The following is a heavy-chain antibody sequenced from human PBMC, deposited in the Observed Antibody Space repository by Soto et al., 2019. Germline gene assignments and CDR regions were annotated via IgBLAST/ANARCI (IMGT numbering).Heavy chain of an antibody. CDR3: ARLSTVTTLRYYYGMDV. V-gene: IGHV5-51*01. Sequence: GESLKISCNGSGYSFTIYCIGWVLRMPGKGLEWMGIIYPGDSDTRYSPSFQGQVTISADKSISTAYLQWSSLKASDTAMYYCARLSTVTTLRYYYGMDVWGQGTTVTVSS. CDR2: IYPGDSDT. J-gene: IGHJ6*02. D-gene: IGHD4-4*01. CDR1: GYSFTIYC.